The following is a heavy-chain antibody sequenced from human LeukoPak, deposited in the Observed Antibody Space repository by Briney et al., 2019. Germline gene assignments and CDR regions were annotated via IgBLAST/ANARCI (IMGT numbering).Heavy chain of an antibody. CDR3: ARVATGYFYCGMDV. Sequence: PGASLRLSCAASGFTFSGYDMSWIRQAPGKGLEWISYISSSGSPIYYADSVKGRFTISRDNVDNSLFLQMNSLRAEDTAVYYCARVATGYFYCGMDVWGQGTTVTVYS. D-gene: IGHD1-14*01. V-gene: IGHV3-11*01. J-gene: IGHJ6*02. CDR1: GFTFSGYD. CDR2: ISSSGSPI.